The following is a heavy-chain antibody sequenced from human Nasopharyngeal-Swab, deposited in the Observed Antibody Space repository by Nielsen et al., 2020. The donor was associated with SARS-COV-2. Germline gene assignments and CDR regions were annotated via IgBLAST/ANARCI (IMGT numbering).Heavy chain of an antibody. V-gene: IGHV3-48*03. CDR3: ARDSGPGTTGNAFDI. Sequence: GESLKISCAASGFIFSSYELNWVRQAPGMGLEWVSYISESGSVVSYADSVEGRFTISRDNAKDSLYLHINSLRAEDTAVYYCARDSGPGTTGNAFDIWGQGTKVTVSS. CDR2: ISESGSVV. J-gene: IGHJ3*02. CDR1: GFIFSSYE. D-gene: IGHD1-1*01.